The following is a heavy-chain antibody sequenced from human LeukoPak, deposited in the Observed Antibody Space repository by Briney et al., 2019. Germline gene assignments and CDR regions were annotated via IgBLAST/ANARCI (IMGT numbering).Heavy chain of an antibody. J-gene: IGHJ5*02. Sequence: ASVKVSCKASGYTFTSYDINWVRQATGQGLDWMGWMNPNSGNTGYAQKFQGRVTITRNTSISTAYMELSSLRSEDTAVYYCARSNINWNYVSWFDPWGQGTLVTVSS. CDR3: ARSNINWNYVSWFDP. D-gene: IGHD1-7*01. V-gene: IGHV1-8*03. CDR2: MNPNSGNT. CDR1: GYTFTSYD.